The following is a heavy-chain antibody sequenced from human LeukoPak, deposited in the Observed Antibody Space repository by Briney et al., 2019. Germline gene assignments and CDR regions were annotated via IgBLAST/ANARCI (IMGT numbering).Heavy chain of an antibody. CDR3: ARTHYDGGGYYKFDS. Sequence: GGSLRLSCAASGFAFSTCAMTWVRQAPGKGLEWVAIIWSGGTNKYYADSVKGRFTISRDNSKNTLYLQMDSLRAEDTALYYCARTHYDGGGYYKFDSWGQGTLVTVSS. J-gene: IGHJ4*02. V-gene: IGHV3-33*08. CDR1: GFAFSTCA. D-gene: IGHD3-22*01. CDR2: IWSGGTNK.